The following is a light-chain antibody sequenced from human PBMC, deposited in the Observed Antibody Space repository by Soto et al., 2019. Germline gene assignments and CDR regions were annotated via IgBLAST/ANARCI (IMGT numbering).Light chain of an antibody. CDR3: CSYTTSHTLV. CDR1: SSDVGAYNH. J-gene: IGLJ2*01. Sequence: QSALTQPASVSGSPGQSITISCTGTSSDVGAYNHVSWYQQHPGKAPKLMIYEGSKRPSGVSNRFSGSKSGNTASLTISGLQAEDEADYYCCSYTTSHTLVFGGGTKLTVL. CDR2: EGS. V-gene: IGLV2-14*02.